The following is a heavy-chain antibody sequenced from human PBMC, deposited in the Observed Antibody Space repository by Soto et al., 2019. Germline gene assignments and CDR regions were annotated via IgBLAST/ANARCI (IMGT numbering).Heavy chain of an antibody. CDR2: IWYDGSNK. CDR1: ALSFSSYG. Sequence: PAGSLRLSCAASALSFSSYGTHWVRPAPDKGREWVAVIWYDGSNKYYADSVKGRFTISRDNAKNTLYLQMNSLRAEDTAVYYCARDRHGILTGPNWFDPWGQGTLVTVSS. CDR3: ARDRHGILTGPNWFDP. D-gene: IGHD3-9*01. V-gene: IGHV3-33*01. J-gene: IGHJ5*02.